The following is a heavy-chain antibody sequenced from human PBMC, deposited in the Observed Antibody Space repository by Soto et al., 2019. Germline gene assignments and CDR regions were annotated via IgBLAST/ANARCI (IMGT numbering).Heavy chain of an antibody. V-gene: IGHV3-72*01. D-gene: IGHD5-12*01. CDR2: TRNKANSYTT. Sequence: EVQLVESGGGLVQPGGSLRLSCAASGFTFSDHYMDWVRQAPGKGLEWVGRTRNKANSYTTEYAASVKGRFTISRDDSKSSLYLQMNSLKSEDTAIYYCTRAGGGGYSIDYWGQGTLVTVSS. CDR1: GFTFSDHY. CDR3: TRAGGGGYSIDY. J-gene: IGHJ4*02.